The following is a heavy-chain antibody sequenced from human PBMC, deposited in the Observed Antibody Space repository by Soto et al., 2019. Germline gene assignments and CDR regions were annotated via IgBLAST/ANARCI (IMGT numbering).Heavy chain of an antibody. Sequence: PGESLKISCKGSGYSFTSYWIGWVRQMPGKGLEWMGIIYPGDSDTRYSPSFQGQVTISADKSISTAYLQWSSLKASDTAMYYYARGGNYGYYYYGMDVWGQGTTVTVSS. CDR1: GYSFTSYW. V-gene: IGHV5-51*01. CDR3: ARGGNYGYYYYGMDV. CDR2: IYPGDSDT. J-gene: IGHJ6*02. D-gene: IGHD4-17*01.